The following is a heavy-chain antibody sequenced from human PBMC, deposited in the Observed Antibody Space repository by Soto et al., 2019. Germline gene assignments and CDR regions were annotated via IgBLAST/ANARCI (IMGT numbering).Heavy chain of an antibody. CDR1: GYSISSGYY. D-gene: IGHD6-19*01. V-gene: IGHV4-38-2*01. CDR2: IYHSGST. Sequence: SETLSLTCAVSGYSISSGYYWGWIRQPPGKGLEWIGSIYHSGSTYYNPSLKSRVTISVDTSKNQLSLKLSSVTAADTAVYYCARRGSSGWYYDYWGQGTLVTVSS. J-gene: IGHJ4*02. CDR3: ARRGSSGWYYDY.